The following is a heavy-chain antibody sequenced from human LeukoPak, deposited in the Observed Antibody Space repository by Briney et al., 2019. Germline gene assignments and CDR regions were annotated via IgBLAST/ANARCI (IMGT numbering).Heavy chain of an antibody. J-gene: IGHJ6*03. CDR1: GGSISSYY. CDR3: ARTTEGYWRGCSCYSYYYYMDV. D-gene: IGHD2-15*01. CDR2: IYYSGST. Sequence: SETLSLTCTVSGGSISSYYWSWIRQPPGKGLEWIGYIYYSGSTNYNPSLKSRVTISVDTSKNQFSLKLSSVTAADTAVYYCARTTEGYWRGCSCYSYYYYMDVWGKGTTVTVSS. V-gene: IGHV4-59*01.